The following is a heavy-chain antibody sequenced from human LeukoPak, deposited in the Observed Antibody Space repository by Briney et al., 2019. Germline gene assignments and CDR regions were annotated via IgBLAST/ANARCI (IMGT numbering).Heavy chain of an antibody. CDR3: AREGVVAAAPGGWFDP. CDR1: GYTFTSYY. CDR2: INPSGGST. V-gene: IGHV1-46*01. J-gene: IGHJ5*02. D-gene: IGHD6-13*01. Sequence: ASVKVSCKASGYTFTSYYMHWVRQAPGQGLEWMGIINPSGGSTSYAQKFQGRVTMTRDTSISTAYMELSRLRSDDTAVYYCAREGVVAAAPGGWFDPWGQGTLVTVSS.